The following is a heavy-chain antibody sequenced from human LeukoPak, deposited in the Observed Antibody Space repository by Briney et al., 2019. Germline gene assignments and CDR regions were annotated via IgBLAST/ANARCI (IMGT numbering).Heavy chain of an antibody. J-gene: IGHJ5*02. CDR2: MYHGGST. Sequence: SETLSLTCAVSGGSISSGGFSWSWIRQPPGKGLEWIGYMYHGGSTYYNPSLVSRVTISVDRSKNQFSLKLSSVTAADTAVYYYASTNDFGDYVGAWGQGTLVTVSS. CDR1: GGSISSGGFS. CDR3: ASTNDFGDYVGA. D-gene: IGHD4-17*01. V-gene: IGHV4-30-2*01.